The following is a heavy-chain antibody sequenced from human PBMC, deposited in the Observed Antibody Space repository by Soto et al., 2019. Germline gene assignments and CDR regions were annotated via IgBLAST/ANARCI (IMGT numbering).Heavy chain of an antibody. CDR3: ATDGSGLGWFDF. J-gene: IGHJ4*02. CDR2: IYYSGTT. V-gene: IGHV4-31*03. D-gene: IGHD3-22*01. Sequence: PSETLSLTCTVSGGSISSGGPYWSWIRQNPGKGLEWIGYIYYSGTTYYNPSLRSRLTMSVDTSKNQFSLKLGSVSAADTAVYCGATDGSGLGWFDFWGQGTLVTVSS. CDR1: GGSISSGGPY.